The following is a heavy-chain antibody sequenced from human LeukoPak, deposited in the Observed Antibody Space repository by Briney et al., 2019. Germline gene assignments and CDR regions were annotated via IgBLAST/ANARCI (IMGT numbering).Heavy chain of an antibody. CDR3: ARRPEAAGTRYYYYYYMDV. CDR1: GGSFSGYY. D-gene: IGHD6-13*01. J-gene: IGHJ6*03. Sequence: SETLSLTCAVYGGSFSGYYWSWLRQPLGKGLEWIGEINHSGSTNYNPSLKSRVTISVDTSKNQFSLKLSSVTAADTAVYYCARRPEAAGTRYYYYYYMDVWGKGTTVIVSS. V-gene: IGHV4-34*01. CDR2: INHSGST.